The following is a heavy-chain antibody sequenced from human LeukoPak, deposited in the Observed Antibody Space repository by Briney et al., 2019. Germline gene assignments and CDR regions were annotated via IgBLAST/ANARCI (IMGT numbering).Heavy chain of an antibody. Sequence: GGSLRLSCAASGFTFSSYAMHWVRQAPGKGLEWVAVISYDGSNKYYADSVKGRFTISRDNSKNTLYLQMNSLRAEDTAVYYCARAPYDSSGISFDYWGQGTLVTVSS. V-gene: IGHV3-30-3*01. CDR1: GFTFSSYA. D-gene: IGHD3-22*01. CDR2: ISYDGSNK. J-gene: IGHJ4*02. CDR3: ARAPYDSSGISFDY.